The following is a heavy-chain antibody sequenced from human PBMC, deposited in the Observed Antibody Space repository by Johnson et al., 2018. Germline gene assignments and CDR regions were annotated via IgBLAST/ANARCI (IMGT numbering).Heavy chain of an antibody. CDR2: IWYDGSNK. CDR3: AGDFGYSSGWYSAEYFQH. V-gene: IGHV3-33*01. J-gene: IGHJ1*01. Sequence: QVQLVQSGGGVVQPGRSLRLSCAASGFTFSSYGMHWVRQAPGKGLEWVAVIWYDGSNKYYADSVKGRFTISRDNSKNTLYLQMNSLRAEDTAVYYCAGDFGYSSGWYSAEYFQHWGQGTLVTVSS. CDR1: GFTFSSYG. D-gene: IGHD6-19*01.